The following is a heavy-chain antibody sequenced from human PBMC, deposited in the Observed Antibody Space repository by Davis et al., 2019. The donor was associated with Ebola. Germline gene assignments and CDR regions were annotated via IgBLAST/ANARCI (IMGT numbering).Heavy chain of an antibody. CDR3: ATEGIVVVPAAIVS. V-gene: IGHV1-24*01. Sequence: ASVKVSCKVSGYTLTELSMHWVRQAPGKGLEWMGGFDPEDGETIYAQKFQGRVTMTEDTSTDTAYMELSSLRSEDTAVYYCATEGIVVVPAAIVSWGQGTPVTVSS. CDR1: GYTLTELS. D-gene: IGHD2-2*02. J-gene: IGHJ4*02. CDR2: FDPEDGET.